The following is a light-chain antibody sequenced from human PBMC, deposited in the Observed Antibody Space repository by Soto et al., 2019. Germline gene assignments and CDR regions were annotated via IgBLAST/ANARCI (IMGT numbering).Light chain of an antibody. CDR1: QSVSNNY. V-gene: IGKV3-20*01. J-gene: IGKJ1*01. Sequence: ESALTQSPGTLSLSPGERATLSCRASQSVSNNYLAWYQQKHGQAPRLLIYGASNRATGIPDRFSGSGSGTDFTLTISRLEPEDFAVYYCQQYGSSGTFVQGTKVDIK. CDR2: GAS. CDR3: QQYGSSGT.